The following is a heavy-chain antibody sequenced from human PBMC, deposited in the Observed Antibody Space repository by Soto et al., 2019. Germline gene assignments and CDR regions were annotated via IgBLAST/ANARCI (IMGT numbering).Heavy chain of an antibody. CDR2: VGPSGAST. V-gene: IGHV3-23*01. CDR3: ARSYYYDSTGYYRTFDY. Sequence: GGSLRLSCAASGIKVSQYAMSWVRLAPGKGLEWVSVVGPSGASTFYADAVRGRFTISRDNSENTLYLQMNSLRAADTALYFCARSYYYDSTGYYRTFDYWGPGTLVTVSS. CDR1: GIKVSQYA. J-gene: IGHJ4*02. D-gene: IGHD3-22*01.